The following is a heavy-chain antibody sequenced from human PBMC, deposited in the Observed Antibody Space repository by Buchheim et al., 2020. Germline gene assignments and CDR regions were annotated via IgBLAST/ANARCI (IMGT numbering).Heavy chain of an antibody. V-gene: IGHV1-46*01. J-gene: IGHJ4*02. CDR3: ARVPSRDYGGNRGGLQP. Sequence: QVQLVQSGAEVKKPGASVKVSCKASGYTFTSYYMHWVRQAPGQGLEWMGIINPSGGSTSYAQKFQGRVTMTRDTSTSTVYMELSSLRSEDTAVYYCARVPSRDYGGNRGGLQPWGQGTL. CDR1: GYTFTSYY. D-gene: IGHD4-23*01. CDR2: INPSGGST.